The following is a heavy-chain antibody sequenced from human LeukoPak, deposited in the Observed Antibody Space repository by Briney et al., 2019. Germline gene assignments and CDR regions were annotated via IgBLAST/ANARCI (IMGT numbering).Heavy chain of an antibody. CDR2: IWYDGSNK. CDR1: GFTFSDYY. J-gene: IGHJ4*02. V-gene: IGHV3-33*08. Sequence: GGSLRLSCAASGFTFSDYYMSWIRQAPGKGLEWVAVIWYDGSNKYYADSVKGRFTISRDNSKNTLYLQMNSLRAEDTAVYYCARDRWVYCSSTSCFPDYWGQGTLVTVSS. D-gene: IGHD2-2*01. CDR3: ARDRWVYCSSTSCFPDY.